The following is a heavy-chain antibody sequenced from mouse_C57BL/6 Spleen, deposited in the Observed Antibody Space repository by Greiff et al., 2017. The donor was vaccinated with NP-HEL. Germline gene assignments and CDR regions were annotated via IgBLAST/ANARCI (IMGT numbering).Heavy chain of an antibody. Sequence: EVMLVESGGGLVQPGGSMKLSCVASGFTFSNYWMNWVRQSPEKGLEWVAQIRLKSDNYATHYAESVKGRFTISRDDSKSSVYLQMNNLRAEDTGIYYCTEGYGSSRSYFDYWGQGTTLTVSS. J-gene: IGHJ2*01. CDR1: GFTFSNYW. D-gene: IGHD1-1*01. V-gene: IGHV6-3*01. CDR3: TEGYGSSRSYFDY. CDR2: IRLKSDNYAT.